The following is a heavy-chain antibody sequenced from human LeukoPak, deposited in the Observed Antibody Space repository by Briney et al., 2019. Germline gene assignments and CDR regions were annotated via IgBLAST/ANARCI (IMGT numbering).Heavy chain of an antibody. Sequence: GESLKISCKGSGYSFTNYWVGWVRQMPGKGLEWMGIIYPGDSDTRYSPSFQGQVTISAGKSISTAYLQWSSLKASDTAMYYCARRYCTNGVCYSGAFDIWGQGTMVTVSS. CDR3: ARRYCTNGVCYSGAFDI. CDR1: GYSFTNYW. CDR2: IYPGDSDT. D-gene: IGHD2-8*01. J-gene: IGHJ3*02. V-gene: IGHV5-51*01.